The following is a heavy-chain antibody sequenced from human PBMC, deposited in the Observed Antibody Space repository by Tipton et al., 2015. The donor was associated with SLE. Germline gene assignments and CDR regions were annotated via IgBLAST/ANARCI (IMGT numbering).Heavy chain of an antibody. D-gene: IGHD1-26*01. CDR1: GGSISSGSYY. CDR3: ARDNPGHYSGSRLFDY. Sequence: LRLSCTVSGGSISSGSYYWSWIRQPAGKGLEWIGYIYTSGSTNYNPSLKSRVTISVDTSKNQFSLKLSSVTAADTAVYYCARDNPGHYSGSRLFDYWGQGTLVTVSS. CDR2: IYTSGST. J-gene: IGHJ4*02. V-gene: IGHV4-61*09.